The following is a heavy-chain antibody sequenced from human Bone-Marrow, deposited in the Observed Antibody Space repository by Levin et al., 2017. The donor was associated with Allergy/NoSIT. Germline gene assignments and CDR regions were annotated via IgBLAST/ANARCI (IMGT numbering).Heavy chain of an antibody. CDR1: GFAFNSYS. CDR3: ARVDLYYYGSGRTDYYYYMDV. V-gene: IGHV3-48*01. J-gene: IGHJ6*03. CDR2: ISGSSSTI. Sequence: PGGSLRLSCAASGFAFNSYSMNWVRQAPGKGLEWLSYISGSSSTISYADSVKGRFTVSRDNAKNSLYLQMNSLRAEDTAVYYCARVDLYYYGSGRTDYYYYMDVWAKGTTVTVSS. D-gene: IGHD3-10*01.